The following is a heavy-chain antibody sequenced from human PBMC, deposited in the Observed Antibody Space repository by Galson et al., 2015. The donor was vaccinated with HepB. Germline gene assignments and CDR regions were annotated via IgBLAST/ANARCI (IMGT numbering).Heavy chain of an antibody. Sequence: SLRLSCAASGFTFSNAWMSWVRQAPGKGLEWVGRIKSKTDGGTTDYAAPVKGRFTISRDDSKNTLYLQMNSLKTEDTAVYYCTTAPTVTPADYWGQGTLVTVSS. CDR1: GFTFSNAW. CDR3: TTAPTVTPADY. CDR2: IKSKTDGGTT. D-gene: IGHD4-17*01. J-gene: IGHJ4*02. V-gene: IGHV3-15*01.